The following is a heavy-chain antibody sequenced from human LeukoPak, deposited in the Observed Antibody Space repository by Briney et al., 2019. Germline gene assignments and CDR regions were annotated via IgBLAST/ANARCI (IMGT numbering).Heavy chain of an antibody. J-gene: IGHJ6*03. V-gene: IGHV1-2*02. CDR2: INPNSGGT. D-gene: IGHD3-3*01. Sequence: ASVKVSCKASGYTFNKYSISWVRQAPGQGLEWMGWINPNSGGTNYAQKFQGRVTMTRDTSISTAYMELSRLRSDDTAVYYCARDPSTPYDFWSGYFAHAYYYYMDVWGKGTTVTVSS. CDR1: GYTFNKYS. CDR3: ARDPSTPYDFWSGYFAHAYYYYMDV.